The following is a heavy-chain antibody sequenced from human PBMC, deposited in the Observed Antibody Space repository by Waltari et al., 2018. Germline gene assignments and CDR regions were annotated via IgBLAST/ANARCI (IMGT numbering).Heavy chain of an antibody. V-gene: IGHV3-30*18. Sequence: QEQLVESGGGVVQPGRSLGLSCAASAFTFSTYGMHWVRQAPGKGLEWVAVISYDGTNQDYAESVKGRFTISRDNSKNTLYLQMNSLRAEDTAVYYCAKDSSGWHFYGMDVWGQGTTVTVS. CDR3: AKDSSGWHFYGMDV. CDR1: AFTFSTYG. D-gene: IGHD6-19*01. CDR2: ISYDGTNQ. J-gene: IGHJ6*02.